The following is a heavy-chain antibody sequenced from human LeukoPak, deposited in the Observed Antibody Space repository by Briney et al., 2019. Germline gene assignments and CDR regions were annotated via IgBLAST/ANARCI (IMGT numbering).Heavy chain of an antibody. Sequence: SETLSLTCTVSGGSISSYYWSWIRQPPGKGLEWIGYIYYSGSTNYNPSLKSRVTIPVDTSKNQFSLKLSSVTAADTAVYYCARRVAARLGYFDYWGQGTLVTVSS. CDR2: IYYSGST. V-gene: IGHV4-59*12. CDR3: ARRVAARLGYFDY. D-gene: IGHD6-6*01. J-gene: IGHJ4*02. CDR1: GGSISSYY.